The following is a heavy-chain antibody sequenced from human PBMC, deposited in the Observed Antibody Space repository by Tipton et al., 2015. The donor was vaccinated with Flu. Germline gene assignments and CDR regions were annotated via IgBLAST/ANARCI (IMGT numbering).Heavy chain of an antibody. D-gene: IGHD5-18*01. Sequence: VQLVQSGAEVRKPGESLKISCKGSGYSFTDYWIGWVRQMPGKGLEWMGSIYPGDSRSRYSPSFQGQVIISADKSFNTAYLQWSSLKASDTAFYYCARIDPDQHLWSTRLTYYFDYWGQGTLVTVSS. V-gene: IGHV5-51*01. CDR2: IYPGDSRS. CDR1: GYSFTDYW. CDR3: ARIDPDQHLWSTRLTYYFDY. J-gene: IGHJ4*02.